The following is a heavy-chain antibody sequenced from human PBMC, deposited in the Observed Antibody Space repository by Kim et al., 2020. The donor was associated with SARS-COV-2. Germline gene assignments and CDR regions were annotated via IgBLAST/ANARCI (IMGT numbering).Heavy chain of an antibody. CDR3: ARGASHNFFRSSGGLDY. CDR2: INHSGST. CDR1: GGSFSGYY. J-gene: IGHJ4*02. Sequence: SETLSLTCAVYGGSFSGYYWSWIRQPPGKGLEWIGEINHSGSTNYNPSLKSRVTISVDTSKNQFSLKLSSVTAADTAVYYCARGASHNFFRSSGGLDYWGQGTLVTVSS. D-gene: IGHD6-19*01. V-gene: IGHV4-34*01.